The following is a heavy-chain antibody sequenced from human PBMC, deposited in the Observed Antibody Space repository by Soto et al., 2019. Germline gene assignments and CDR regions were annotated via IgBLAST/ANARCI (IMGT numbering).Heavy chain of an antibody. CDR1: GGSISSYY. CDR2: IYTSGST. Sequence: PSETLSLTCTVSGGSISSYYWSWIRQPAGKGLEWIGRIYTSGSTNYNPSLKSRVTMSVDTSKNQFSLKLSSVTAADTAVYYCARDQYYYGSGSYYTEYYYYGMDVWGQGTTVTVSS. J-gene: IGHJ6*02. CDR3: ARDQYYYGSGSYYTEYYYYGMDV. V-gene: IGHV4-4*07. D-gene: IGHD3-10*01.